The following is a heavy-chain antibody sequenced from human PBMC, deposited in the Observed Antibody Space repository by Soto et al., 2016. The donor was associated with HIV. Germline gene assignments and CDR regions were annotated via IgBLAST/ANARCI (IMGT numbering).Heavy chain of an antibody. Sequence: EVQMLESGEAWCSLGGPVRLSCAVSGFTFSSFAMNWVRQVPGKGLEWVSSISGSGSSTYHADSVKGRFTISRDNSKRTLYLQMVDLRAEDTAIYYCAKGGASSGYGLPFDLWGQGTLVTVSS. J-gene: IGHJ4*02. D-gene: IGHD6-19*01. CDR2: ISGSGSST. V-gene: IGHV3-23*01. CDR1: GFTFSSFA. CDR3: AKGGASSGYGLPFDL.